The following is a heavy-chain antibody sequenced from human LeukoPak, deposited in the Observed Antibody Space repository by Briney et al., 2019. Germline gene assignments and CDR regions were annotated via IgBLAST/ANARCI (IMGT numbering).Heavy chain of an antibody. V-gene: IGHV4-30-2*01. CDR3: ARVIVATNWFDP. Sequence: SQTLSLTCTVSGGSISSGPSSWSWIRQLPGKGLDWIGYIYHSGSTFYNPSLKSRVTISVDRSKNQFSLKLSSVTAADTAVYYCARVIVATNWFDPWGQGTLVTVSS. CDR1: GGSISSGPSS. D-gene: IGHD5-12*01. J-gene: IGHJ5*02. CDR2: IYHSGST.